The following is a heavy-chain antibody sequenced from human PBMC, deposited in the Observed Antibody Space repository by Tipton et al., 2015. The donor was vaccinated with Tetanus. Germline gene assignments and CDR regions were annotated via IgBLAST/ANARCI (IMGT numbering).Heavy chain of an antibody. V-gene: IGHV3-33*01. Sequence: TLGHYGIHWVRQSPGKGLEWVALIWYDGSKRHFADSAKGRFTISRDNSENTAYLHMNSLRPEDTAVYYCARTGYCGSASCYLRAYDVWGQGAMVAVSP. CDR3: ARTGYCGSASCYLRAYDV. J-gene: IGHJ3*01. D-gene: IGHD2-15*01. CDR1: TLGHYG. CDR2: IWYDGSKR.